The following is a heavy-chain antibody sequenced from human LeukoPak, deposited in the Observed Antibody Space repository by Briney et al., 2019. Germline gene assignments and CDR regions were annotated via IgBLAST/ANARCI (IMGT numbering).Heavy chain of an antibody. V-gene: IGHV3-30*18. CDR2: ISYGGSNK. J-gene: IGHJ4*02. D-gene: IGHD6-19*01. Sequence: GGSLRLSCAASGFTFSSYGMHWVRQAPGKGLEWVAVISYGGSNKYYADSVKGRFTISRDNSKNTLYLQMNSLRAEDTAVYYCAKSSFTVAGIKYYFDYWGQGTLVTVSS. CDR3: AKSSFTVAGIKYYFDY. CDR1: GFTFSSYG.